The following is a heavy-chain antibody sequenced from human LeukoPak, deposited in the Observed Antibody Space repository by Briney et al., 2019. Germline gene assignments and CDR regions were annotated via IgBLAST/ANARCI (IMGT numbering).Heavy chain of an antibody. CDR1: GASFSGYY. D-gene: IGHD3-3*01. CDR2: INHSGST. V-gene: IGHV4-34*01. J-gene: IGHJ4*02. Sequence: SETLSLTCAVYGASFSGYYWSWIRQPPGKGLEWIGEINHSGSTNYNPSLKSRVTISVDTSKNQFSLKLSSVTAADTAVYYCAREYDFWSGYSHRHFDYWGQGTLVTVPS. CDR3: AREYDFWSGYSHRHFDY.